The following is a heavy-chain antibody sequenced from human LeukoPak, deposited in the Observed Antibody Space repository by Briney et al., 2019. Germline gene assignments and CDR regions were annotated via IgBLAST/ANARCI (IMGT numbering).Heavy chain of an antibody. V-gene: IGHV3-30*03. CDR3: ARDSIWGSGTYGFDY. D-gene: IGHD1-26*01. CDR2: ISYDGSNK. CDR1: GFTFSSYG. J-gene: IGHJ4*02. Sequence: PGGSLRLSCAASGFTFSSYGMHWVRQAPGEGLEWVAVISYDGSNKYYADSVKGRFTISRDNSKNTLYLQMNSLRAEDTAVYYCARDSIWGSGTYGFDYWGQGALVTVSS.